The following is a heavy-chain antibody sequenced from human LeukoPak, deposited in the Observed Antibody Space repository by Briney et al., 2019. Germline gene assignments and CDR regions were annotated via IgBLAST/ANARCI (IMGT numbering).Heavy chain of an antibody. CDR1: GFTFDAYA. Sequence: PGGSLRLSCAASGFTFDAYAMHWVRQAPGKGLEWVSVIRGGGAVAFYADSVEGRFTISRDNSKNTLYLHMNSLTADDTAVYYCGKSSSSYGNDALDIWGQGTMVTVSS. CDR3: GKSSSSYGNDALDI. V-gene: IGHV3-23*01. CDR2: IRGGGAVA. J-gene: IGHJ3*02. D-gene: IGHD5-18*01.